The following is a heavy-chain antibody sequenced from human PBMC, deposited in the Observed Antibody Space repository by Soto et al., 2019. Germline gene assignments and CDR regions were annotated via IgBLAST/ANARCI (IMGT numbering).Heavy chain of an antibody. CDR2: IIPIFGTA. Sequence: GASVKVSCKASGGTFSSYAISWVRQAPGQGLEWMGGIIPIFGTANYAQKFQGRVAITADESTSTAYMELSSLRSEDTAVYYCAWSIAARADWFDPWGQGTLVTVSS. D-gene: IGHD6-6*01. CDR1: GGTFSSYA. J-gene: IGHJ5*02. CDR3: AWSIAARADWFDP. V-gene: IGHV1-69*13.